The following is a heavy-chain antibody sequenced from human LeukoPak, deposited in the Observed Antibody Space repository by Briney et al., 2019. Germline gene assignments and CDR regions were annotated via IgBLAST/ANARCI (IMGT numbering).Heavy chain of an antibody. D-gene: IGHD2-2*01. J-gene: IGHJ4*02. CDR2: IYSSGTT. V-gene: IGHV3-66*01. CDR1: GFTFSNFA. Sequence: GGSLRLSCAASGFTFSNFAVSWVRQAPGKGLEWVSVIYSSGTTYYADSVKGRFTISRDNSKNTLYLQMNSLRAEDTAVYYCARVPAALHFDHWGQGTLVTVSS. CDR3: ARVPAALHFDH.